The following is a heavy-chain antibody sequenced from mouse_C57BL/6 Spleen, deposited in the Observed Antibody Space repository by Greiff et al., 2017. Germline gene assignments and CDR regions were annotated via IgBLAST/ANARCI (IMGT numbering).Heavy chain of an antibody. D-gene: IGHD1-1*01. CDR3: ARGITTVVGNYFDV. CDR2: IYPGDGDT. J-gene: IGHJ1*03. CDR1: GYAFSSSW. V-gene: IGHV1-82*01. Sequence: QVQLKQSGPELVKPGASVKISCKASGYAFSSSWMNWVKQRPGKGLEWIGRIYPGDGDTNYNGKFKGKATLTADKSSSTAYMQLSSLTSEDSAVYFCARGITTVVGNYFDVWGTGTTVTVSS.